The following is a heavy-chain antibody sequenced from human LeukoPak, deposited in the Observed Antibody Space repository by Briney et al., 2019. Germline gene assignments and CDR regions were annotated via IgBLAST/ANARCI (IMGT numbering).Heavy chain of an antibody. CDR1: GYTFTTYN. D-gene: IGHD3-22*01. V-gene: IGHV1-18*01. Sequence: GASVKVSCKASGYTFTTYNINWVRQAPGQGLEWMGWISGYNGNTNYAQKLQGRVTMTTDTSTSTAYMELRSLRSDDTAVYYCARDHVYYDSSGRPYDAFDIWGQGTMVTVSS. J-gene: IGHJ3*02. CDR3: ARDHVYYDSSGRPYDAFDI. CDR2: ISGYNGNT.